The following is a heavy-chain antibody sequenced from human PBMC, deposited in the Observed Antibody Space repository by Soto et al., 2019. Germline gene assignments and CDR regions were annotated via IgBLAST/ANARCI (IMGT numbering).Heavy chain of an antibody. Sequence: QVQLVESGGGVVQPGRSLRLSCAASGLTFSGYGVHWVRQAPGKGLEWVTVISDDGSNKYYADSVKGRFTISRDNSKNTLYLQMNSLRAEDTAVYYCAKSYYYDSSGSYSHRGYYYRYGMDVWGQGTTVTVSS. J-gene: IGHJ6*02. CDR3: AKSYYYDSSGSYSHRGYYYRYGMDV. CDR1: GLTFSGYG. V-gene: IGHV3-30*18. CDR2: ISDDGSNK. D-gene: IGHD3-22*01.